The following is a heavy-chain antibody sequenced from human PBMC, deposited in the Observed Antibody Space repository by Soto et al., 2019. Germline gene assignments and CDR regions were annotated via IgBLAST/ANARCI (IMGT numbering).Heavy chain of an antibody. J-gene: IGHJ4*02. Sequence: EVQLVESGGGLVKPGGSLRLSCAVSGVTFNNAWMTWVRQAPGKGLEWVGRIKRETEGGTTDYAAPVNGRFTISRDDSKNTLYLQMNSLKTEDTAVYYCTTDLRWDQLGQFDYWGQGTLVTVSS. CDR3: TTDLRWDQLGQFDY. CDR1: GVTFNNAW. D-gene: IGHD1-1*01. CDR2: IKRETEGGTT. V-gene: IGHV3-15*01.